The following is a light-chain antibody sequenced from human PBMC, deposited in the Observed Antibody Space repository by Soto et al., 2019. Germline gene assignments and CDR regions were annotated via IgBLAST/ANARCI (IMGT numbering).Light chain of an antibody. CDR1: SSDVGSNSL. CDR3: SAYVGSSLM. Sequence: QSVLTQPASVSGSPGQSIPISCTGTSSDVGSNSLVSWYQHHPGKAPKLMIYEGSRRPPGVSNRFSGSKSGNTASLTISGLQADDEAEYYCSAYVGSSLMFGGGTKLTVL. V-gene: IGLV2-23*01. J-gene: IGLJ3*02. CDR2: EGS.